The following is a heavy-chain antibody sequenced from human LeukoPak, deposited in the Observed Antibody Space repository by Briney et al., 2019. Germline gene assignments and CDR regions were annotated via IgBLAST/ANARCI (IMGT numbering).Heavy chain of an antibody. CDR3: AGVGYCSGGSCYHDF. CDR2: ISSSGSTI. Sequence: PGGSLRLSCAASGFTFSSYEMNWVRQAPGKGLGWVSYISSSGSTIYYADSVKGRFTISRDNAKNSLYLQMNSLRAEDTAVYYCAGVGYCSGGSCYHDFWGQGTLVTVSS. CDR1: GFTFSSYE. J-gene: IGHJ4*02. D-gene: IGHD2-15*01. V-gene: IGHV3-48*03.